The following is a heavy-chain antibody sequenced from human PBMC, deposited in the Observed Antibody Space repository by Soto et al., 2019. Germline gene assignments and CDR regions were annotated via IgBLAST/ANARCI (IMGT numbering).Heavy chain of an antibody. CDR2: IGGGAGST. D-gene: IGHD4-17*01. J-gene: IGHJ3*01. V-gene: IGHV3-23*01. CDR1: GFTFSTSA. Sequence: GGSLRLSCAASGFTFSTSAMTWVRQAPGKGLEWVSSIGGGAGSTYHADSVKGRFTISRDNSKNTLYLQMNSPRAEDTAVYYCVKEYGDHIGIFAVWGQGTMVTVSS. CDR3: VKEYGDHIGIFAV.